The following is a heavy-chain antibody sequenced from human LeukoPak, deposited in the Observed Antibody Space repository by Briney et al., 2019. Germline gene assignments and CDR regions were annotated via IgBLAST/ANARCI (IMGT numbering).Heavy chain of an antibody. CDR3: ARGLEVATIDY. V-gene: IGHV3-53*01. CDR2: IYSGGST. CDR1: GFTVSSNY. D-gene: IGHD5-12*01. Sequence: GGSLRLSCAASGFTVSSNYMSWVRQAPGKGLEWVSVIYSGGSTYYADSVKGRFTISRDNSKNTRYLQMNSLRAEDTAVYYCARGLEVATIDYWGQGTLVTVSS. J-gene: IGHJ4*02.